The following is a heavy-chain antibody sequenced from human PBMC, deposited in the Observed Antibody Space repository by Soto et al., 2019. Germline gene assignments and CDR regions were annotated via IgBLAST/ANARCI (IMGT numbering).Heavy chain of an antibody. CDR2: ISESGVST. CDR1: RFNFSDYA. D-gene: IGHD3-10*01. J-gene: IGHJ6*02. V-gene: IGHV3-23*01. Sequence: GGSLRLSCAASRFNFSDYAMSWVRQAPGKGLEWVSVISESGVSTFYADSVKDRFTISRDNSKNTLYLQMNSLRAEDTAVYYCAKEILWFGELWYGMDVWGQGTTVTVSS. CDR3: AKEILWFGELWYGMDV.